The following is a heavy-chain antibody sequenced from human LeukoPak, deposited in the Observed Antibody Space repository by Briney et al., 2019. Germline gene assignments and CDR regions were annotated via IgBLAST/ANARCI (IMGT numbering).Heavy chain of an antibody. CDR1: GYTFTSYG. CDR3: ARDRAGMTTVTTFGY. D-gene: IGHD4-17*01. Sequence: ASLKVSCKASGYTFTSYGISWVRQAPGQGLEWMGWISAYNGNTNYAQKLQGRVTMTTDTSTSTAYMELRSLRSDDTAVYYCARDRAGMTTVTTFGYWGQGTLVTVSS. CDR2: ISAYNGNT. V-gene: IGHV1-18*01. J-gene: IGHJ4*02.